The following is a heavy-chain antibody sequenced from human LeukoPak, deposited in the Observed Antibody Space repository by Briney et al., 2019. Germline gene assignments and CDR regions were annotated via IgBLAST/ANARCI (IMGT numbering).Heavy chain of an antibody. CDR1: GFTFSSYS. CDR3: ASAYYYDSSRVDY. V-gene: IGHV3-21*01. CDR2: ISSSSSYI. Sequence: PGGSLRLSCAASGFTFSSYSMNWVRQAPGKGLEWVSSISSSSSYIYYADSVKGRFTISRDNAKNSLYLQTNSLRAEDTAVYYCASAYYYDSSRVDYWGQGTLVTVSS. D-gene: IGHD3-22*01. J-gene: IGHJ4*02.